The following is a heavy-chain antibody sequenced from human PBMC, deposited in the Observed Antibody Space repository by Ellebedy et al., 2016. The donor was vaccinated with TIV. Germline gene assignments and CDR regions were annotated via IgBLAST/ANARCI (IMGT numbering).Heavy chain of an antibody. J-gene: IGHJ6*03. V-gene: IGHV1-69*13. CDR2: IIPMFGTA. CDR1: GGTFNNHA. D-gene: IGHD2-2*01. CDR3: ARVSCSGTDCPSPTYYYYMDV. Sequence: GASVKVSCXAPGGTFNNHAISWVRQAPGQGLEWMGEIIPMFGTANYAQKFQDRVTITADESTSTAYMEMSSLRSDDTAMYYCARVSCSGTDCPSPTYYYYMDVWGKGTTVSVSS.